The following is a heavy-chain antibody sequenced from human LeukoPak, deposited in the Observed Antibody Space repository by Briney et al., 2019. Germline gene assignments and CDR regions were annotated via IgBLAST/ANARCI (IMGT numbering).Heavy chain of an antibody. CDR3: ARDRVQKTGYSGYEPTFDY. CDR2: ISAYNGNT. Sequence: ASVKVSCKASGYTFTSYYMHWVRQAPGQGLEWMGWISAYNGNTNYAQKLQGRVTMTTDTSTSTAYMELRSLRSDDTAVYYCARDRVQKTGYSGYEPTFDYWGQGTLVTVSS. V-gene: IGHV1-18*04. D-gene: IGHD5-12*01. CDR1: GYTFTSYY. J-gene: IGHJ4*02.